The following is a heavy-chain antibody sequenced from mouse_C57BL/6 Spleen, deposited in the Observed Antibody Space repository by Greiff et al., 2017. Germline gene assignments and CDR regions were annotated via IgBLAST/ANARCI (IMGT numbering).Heavy chain of an antibody. V-gene: IGHV1-69*01. CDR2: IDPSDSST. CDR1: GYTFTSYW. J-gene: IGHJ2*01. D-gene: IGHD1-1*01. Sequence: QVQLQQPGAELVMPGASVKLSCKASGYTFTSYWMHWVKQRPGQGLEWIGEIDPSDSSTNYNQKFKGKSTLTVDKSSSTASMQLSSLTSEDSAVYYCARWGTVVAKDYWGQGTTLTVSS. CDR3: ARWGTVVAKDY.